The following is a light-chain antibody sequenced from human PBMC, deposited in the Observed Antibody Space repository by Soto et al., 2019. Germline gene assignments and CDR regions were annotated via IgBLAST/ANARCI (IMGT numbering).Light chain of an antibody. CDR3: SSYSIETLSI. J-gene: IGLJ1*01. CDR1: SSDIGRYNY. CDR2: EVF. Sequence: QSALTQPASVSGSPGQSITISCTGSSSDIGRYNYVSWYQQHPGRAPKLMIYEVFYRPSGVSNRFSGSKSGNTASLTISELQADDEADYYCSSYSIETLSIFGTGTKVTV. V-gene: IGLV2-14*01.